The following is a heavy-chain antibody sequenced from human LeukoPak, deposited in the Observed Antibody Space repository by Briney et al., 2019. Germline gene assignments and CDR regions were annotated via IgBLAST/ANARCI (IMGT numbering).Heavy chain of an antibody. D-gene: IGHD2-15*01. J-gene: IGHJ3*02. CDR1: GFTFSSYG. Sequence: GGSLRLSCAASGFTFSSYGMHWVRQAPGKGLEWVSVIYSGGSTYYADSVKGRFTISRDNSKNTLYLQMNSLRAEDAAVYYCAKDSVSQNGIFDPFDIWGQGTLVTVSP. CDR3: AKDSVSQNGIFDPFDI. V-gene: IGHV3-NL1*01. CDR2: IYSGGST.